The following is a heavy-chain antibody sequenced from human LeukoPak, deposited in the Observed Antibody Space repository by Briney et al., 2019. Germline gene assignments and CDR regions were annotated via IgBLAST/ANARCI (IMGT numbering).Heavy chain of an antibody. V-gene: IGHV3-7*01. CDR1: GFTFSSYW. Sequence: PGGSLRLSCAASGFTFSSYWMSWVRQAPGKGLEWVANIKQDGSEKYYVDSVKGRFTISRDNAKNSLYLQMNSLRAEDTAVYYCAREVVVAAGRFDYWGQGTLVTVSS. CDR3: AREVVVAAGRFDY. CDR2: IKQDGSEK. D-gene: IGHD6-13*01. J-gene: IGHJ4*02.